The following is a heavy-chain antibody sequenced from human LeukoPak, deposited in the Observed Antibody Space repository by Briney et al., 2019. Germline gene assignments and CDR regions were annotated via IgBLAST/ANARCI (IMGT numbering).Heavy chain of an antibody. Sequence: SETLSLTCTVSGCTISSYYWSWIRQPPGKGLEWMGYIYYSGSTNYNPSLKSRVTISVDTSKNQFSLKLSSVTAADTAVYYCARSRAYRDAFDIWGQGTMVTVSS. CDR1: GCTISSYY. V-gene: IGHV4-59*08. CDR3: ARSRAYRDAFDI. CDR2: IYYSGST. J-gene: IGHJ3*02.